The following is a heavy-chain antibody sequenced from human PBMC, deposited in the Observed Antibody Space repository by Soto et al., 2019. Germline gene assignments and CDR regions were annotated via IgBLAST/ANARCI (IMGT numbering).Heavy chain of an antibody. J-gene: IGHJ4*02. CDR1: GFTFSSYW. Sequence: EVQLVESGGDLVQPGGSLRLSCAASGFTFSSYWMNWVRQAPGKGLEWVANIKQDGSERYYVDSVKGRFTISRDNAKNSLYLQMNSLRAEDTAVYFCARDGGYAYGSGNFYSDYWGQGTLVTVSS. D-gene: IGHD3-10*01. CDR3: ARDGGYAYGSGNFYSDY. CDR2: IKQDGSER. V-gene: IGHV3-7*01.